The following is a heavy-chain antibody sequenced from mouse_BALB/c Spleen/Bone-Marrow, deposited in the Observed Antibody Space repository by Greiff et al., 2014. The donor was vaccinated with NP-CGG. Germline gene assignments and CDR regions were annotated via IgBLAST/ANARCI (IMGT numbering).Heavy chain of an antibody. V-gene: IGHV14-3*02. CDR3: APYYYGSSLFAY. Sequence: VQLKESGAELVKPGALVKLSCTASGFNIKDTYMHWVEQRPEQGLEWIGRIDPANGNTKYDPKFQGKATITADTSSNTAYLQLSSLTSEDTAVYYCAPYYYGSSLFAYWGQGTLVTVSA. CDR2: IDPANGNT. J-gene: IGHJ3*01. D-gene: IGHD1-1*01. CDR1: GFNIKDTY.